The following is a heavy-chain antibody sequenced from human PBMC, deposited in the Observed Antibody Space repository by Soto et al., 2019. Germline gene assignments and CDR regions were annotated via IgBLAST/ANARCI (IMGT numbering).Heavy chain of an antibody. J-gene: IGHJ4*02. CDR2: ISWNSGSI. V-gene: IGHV3-9*01. Sequence: EVQLVESGGGLVQPGRSLRLSCAASGFTFDDYAMHWVRQAPGKGLEWVSGISWNSGSIGYADSVKGRFTISRDNAKNSLYLQMNSLRAEDTALYYCAKVSGRGYQLLPFDYWGQGTLVTVSS. CDR1: GFTFDDYA. CDR3: AKVSGRGYQLLPFDY. D-gene: IGHD2-2*01.